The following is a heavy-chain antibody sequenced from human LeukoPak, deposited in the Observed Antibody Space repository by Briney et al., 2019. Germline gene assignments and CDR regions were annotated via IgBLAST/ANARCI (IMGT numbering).Heavy chain of an antibody. CDR3: ARRSGSRQPFDY. D-gene: IGHD5-12*01. CDR2: IYYSGST. V-gene: IGHV4-59*08. CDR1: GFTFSSYA. J-gene: IGHJ4*02. Sequence: GSLRLSCAASGFTFSSYAMSWIRQPPGKGLEWIGYIYYSGSTNYNPSLKSRVTISVDTSKNQFSLKLSSVTAADTAVYYCARRSGSRQPFDYWGQGTLVTVSS.